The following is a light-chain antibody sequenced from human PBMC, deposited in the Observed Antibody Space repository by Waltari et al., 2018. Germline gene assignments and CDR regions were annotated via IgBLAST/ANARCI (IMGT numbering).Light chain of an antibody. CDR2: DVS. J-gene: IGLJ2*01. V-gene: IGLV2-11*01. CDR3: CSYAGSYTLRV. Sequence: QSALTQPRSVSGSPGQSVTISCTGTTSTVGGYTYVSWYQQHPGKAPKLMIYDVSKRPSGVPDRFSGSKSGNTASLTISGLQAEDEADYYCCSYAGSYTLRVFGGGTKLTVL. CDR1: TSTVGGYTY.